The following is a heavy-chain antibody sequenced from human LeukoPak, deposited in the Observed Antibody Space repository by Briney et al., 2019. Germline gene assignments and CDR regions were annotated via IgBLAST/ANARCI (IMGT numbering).Heavy chain of an antibody. D-gene: IGHD1-1*01. CDR1: GVSISGSY. V-gene: IGHV4-59*01. CDR2: IYYSGST. Sequence: SETLSLTCTVSGVSISGSYWSWIRQLPGKGLEWIGYIYYSGSTNYNPSLKSRVTISVGTSRNQFSLKLSSVTAADTAVYYCARKTTGTMSPYFDYWGQGTLVTVSS. CDR3: ARKTTGTMSPYFDY. J-gene: IGHJ4*02.